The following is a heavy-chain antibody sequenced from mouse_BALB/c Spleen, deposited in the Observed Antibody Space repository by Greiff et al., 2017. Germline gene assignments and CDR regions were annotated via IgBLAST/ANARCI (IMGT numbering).Heavy chain of an antibody. J-gene: IGHJ4*01. CDR2: ISTYYGDA. Sequence: QVQLQQSGAELVRPGVSVKISCKGSGYTFTDYAMHWVKQSHAKSLEWIGVISTYYGDASYNQKFKGKATMTVDKSSSTAYMELARLTSEDSAIYYCAREGASHYYAMDYWGQGTSVTVSS. V-gene: IGHV1S137*01. CDR1: GYTFTDYA. D-gene: IGHD3-1*01. CDR3: AREGASHYYAMDY.